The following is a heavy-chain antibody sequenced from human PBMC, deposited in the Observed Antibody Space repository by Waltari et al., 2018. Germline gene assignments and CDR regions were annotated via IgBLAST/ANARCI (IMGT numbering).Heavy chain of an antibody. V-gene: IGHV4-39*01. D-gene: IGHD6-13*01. CDR2: IYYSGST. J-gene: IGHJ4*02. Sequence: QLQLQESGPGLVKPSETLSLTCTVSGGSISSSSYYWGWIRQPPGKGLEWIGSIYYSGSTYSTPSLKSRVTISVDTSKNQFSLKLSSVTAADTAVYYCARLYSSSTLTDYWGQGTLVTVSS. CDR3: ARLYSSSTLTDY. CDR1: GGSISSSSYY.